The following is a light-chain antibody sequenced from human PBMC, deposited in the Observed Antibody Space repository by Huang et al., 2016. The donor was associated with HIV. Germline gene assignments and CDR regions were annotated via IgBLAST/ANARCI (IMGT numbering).Light chain of an antibody. CDR3: QHYNSYSYT. J-gene: IGKJ2*01. V-gene: IGKV1-5*03. Sequence: DIQMTQSPSTLSASVGDRVTITCRASQNINSWLAWYQQKPGKAPKLLIYEESHLGSGDPSRFSGSGSGTEFTLTIASLQPDDLATYYCQHYNSYSYTFGQGTKLDIK. CDR2: EES. CDR1: QNINSW.